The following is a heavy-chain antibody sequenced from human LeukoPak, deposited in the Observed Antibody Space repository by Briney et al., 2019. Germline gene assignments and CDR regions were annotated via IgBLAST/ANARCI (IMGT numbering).Heavy chain of an antibody. Sequence: GGSLRLSCAASGFTFSSYWMNWVRQAPGKGLEWVANIKQDGSEKYYVDSVKGRFTISRDNAKNSLYLQMNSLRAEDTALYYCARMIDWGAHYFDYWGQGTLVTVSS. D-gene: IGHD3-22*01. CDR1: GFTFSSYW. V-gene: IGHV3-7*03. J-gene: IGHJ4*02. CDR3: ARMIDWGAHYFDY. CDR2: IKQDGSEK.